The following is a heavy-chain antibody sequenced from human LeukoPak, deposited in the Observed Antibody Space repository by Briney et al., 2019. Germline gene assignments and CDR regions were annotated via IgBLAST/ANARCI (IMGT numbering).Heavy chain of an antibody. CDR2: IWYDGSNK. Sequence: GSLRLSCAASGFTFSSYGMHWVRQAPGKGLEWGAVIWYDGSNKYYADSVKGRFTISRDNSKNTLYLQMNSLRAEDTAVYYCARERITMVRGSPIDPDSQDYYYYGMDVWGKGTTVTVSS. J-gene: IGHJ6*04. V-gene: IGHV3-33*01. CDR1: GFTFSSYG. D-gene: IGHD3-10*01. CDR3: ARERITMVRGSPIDPDSQDYYYYGMDV.